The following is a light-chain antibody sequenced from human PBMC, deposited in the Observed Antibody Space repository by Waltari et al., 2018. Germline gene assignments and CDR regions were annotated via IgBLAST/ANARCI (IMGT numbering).Light chain of an antibody. J-gene: IGKJ5*01. Sequence: DIQLTQSPSFLSASVGDSVTITCRAIQGIRSSLAWYHQKPGKAPKLLIYAASTLQSGVPSRFSGSGSGTEFTLTISSLQPEDFATYYCQQFNSYPITFGQGTRLEIK. V-gene: IGKV1-9*01. CDR1: QGIRSS. CDR2: AAS. CDR3: QQFNSYPIT.